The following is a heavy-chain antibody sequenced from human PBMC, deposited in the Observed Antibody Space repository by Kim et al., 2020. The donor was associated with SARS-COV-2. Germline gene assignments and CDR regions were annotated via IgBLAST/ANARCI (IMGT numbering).Heavy chain of an antibody. CDR3: ARHLNRLIVYCSSTSCNYFDY. D-gene: IGHD2-2*01. Sequence: GESLKISCKGSGYSFTSYWISWVRQMPGKGLEWMGRIDPSDSYTNYSPSFQGHVTISADKSISTAYLQWSSLKASDTAMYYCARHLNRLIVYCSSTSCNYFDYWGQGTLVTVSS. CDR1: GYSFTSYW. CDR2: IDPSDSYT. J-gene: IGHJ4*02. V-gene: IGHV5-10-1*01.